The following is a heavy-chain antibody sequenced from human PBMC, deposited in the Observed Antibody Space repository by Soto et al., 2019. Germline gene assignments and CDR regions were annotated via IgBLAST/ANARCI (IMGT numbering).Heavy chain of an antibody. V-gene: IGHV3-74*01. D-gene: IGHD3-10*01. CDR3: ARGDRGGFDL. CDR1: GFTFEYYW. J-gene: IGHJ3*01. CDR2: GHSDGTTT. Sequence: EVQLVESGGGLVQPGESLRLSCAASGFTFEYYWMHWVRQAPGKGLVWVSRGHSDGTTTTYADSVKGRFTISRDNARNTVSLQMSSLRAEDTAIYYCARGDRGGFDLWGHGTVVTVSS.